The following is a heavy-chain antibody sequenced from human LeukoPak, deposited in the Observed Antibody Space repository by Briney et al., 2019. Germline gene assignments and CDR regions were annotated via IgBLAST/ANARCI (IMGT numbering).Heavy chain of an antibody. Sequence: GGSLRLSCAASGFTFSDYYMSWIRQAPGKGLEWVSYISSSGSTIYYADSVKGRFTISRDNAKNSLYLQMNSLRAEDTAVYYCAKCRHYYDSSGYFANEYFQHWGQGTLVTVSS. CDR1: GFTFSDYY. V-gene: IGHV3-11*01. D-gene: IGHD3-22*01. J-gene: IGHJ1*01. CDR2: ISSSGSTI. CDR3: AKCRHYYDSSGYFANEYFQH.